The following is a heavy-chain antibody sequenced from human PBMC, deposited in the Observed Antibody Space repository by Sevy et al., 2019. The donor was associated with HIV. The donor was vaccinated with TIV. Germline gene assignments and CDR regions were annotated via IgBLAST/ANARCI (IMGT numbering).Heavy chain of an antibody. V-gene: IGHV1-2*02. D-gene: IGHD6-6*01. Sequence: ASVKVSCKASGYTFTGYYMHWVRQAPGQGLEWMGWINPNSGGTNYAQKLQGRVTMTRDTSISTAYMELSRLRSDDTTVYYCARDTSQARPGSYWGQGTLVTVSS. J-gene: IGHJ4*02. CDR2: INPNSGGT. CDR1: GYTFTGYY. CDR3: ARDTSQARPGSY.